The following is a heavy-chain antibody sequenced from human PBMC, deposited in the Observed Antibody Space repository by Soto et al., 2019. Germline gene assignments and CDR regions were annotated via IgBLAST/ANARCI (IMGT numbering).Heavy chain of an antibody. J-gene: IGHJ4*02. Sequence: GSLRLSCAASGFTFSSYGMHWVRQAPGKGLEWVAVIWYDGSNKYYADSVKGRFTISRDNSKNTLYLQMHSLRAEDTAVDYCGRDNILRSIEVAGYGEFDYWGQGTLVTVSS. CDR3: GRDNILRSIEVAGYGEFDY. D-gene: IGHD6-19*01. CDR2: IWYDGSNK. V-gene: IGHV3-33*01. CDR1: GFTFSSYG.